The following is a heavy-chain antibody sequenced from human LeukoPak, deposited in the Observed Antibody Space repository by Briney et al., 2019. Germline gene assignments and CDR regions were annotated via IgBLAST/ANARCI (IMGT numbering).Heavy chain of an antibody. CDR1: GFTFSSYG. J-gene: IGHJ4*02. D-gene: IGHD7-27*01. CDR2: ISYDGSNK. V-gene: IGHV3-30*18. CDR3: AKDLLRRKTWGFDY. Sequence: PGGSLRLSCAASGFTFSSYGMHWVRQAPGKGLEWVAVISYDGSNKYYADSVKGRFTISRDNSKNTLYLQMNSLRAEDTAVYYCAKDLLRRKTWGFDYWGQGTLVTVSS.